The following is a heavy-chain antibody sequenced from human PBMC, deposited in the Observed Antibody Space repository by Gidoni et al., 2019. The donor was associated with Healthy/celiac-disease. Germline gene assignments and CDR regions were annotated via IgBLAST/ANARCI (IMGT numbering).Heavy chain of an antibody. CDR3: ARNGGVAVAGTPRGWFDP. J-gene: IGHJ5*02. D-gene: IGHD6-19*01. CDR1: GFTFSSYY. Sequence: QVQLVASGGGLVKPGGSLSLSCAASGFTFSSYYMSWIRQAPGKGLEWVSYSSSSSSYTNYADSVKGRFTISRDNAKNSLYLQMNSLRAEDTAVYYCARNGGVAVAGTPRGWFDPWGQGTLVTVSS. CDR2: SSSSSSYT. V-gene: IGHV3-11*06.